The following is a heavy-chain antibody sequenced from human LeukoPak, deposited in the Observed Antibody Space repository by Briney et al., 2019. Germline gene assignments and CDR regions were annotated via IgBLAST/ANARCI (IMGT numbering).Heavy chain of an antibody. V-gene: IGHV4-34*01. CDR2: SSPTGDIT. Sequence: ETLSLTCAVYGGSFSGNYWTLIRQTPGRGLEWIGESSPTGDITGYNPSLKGRATISVDSSKKQFSLRLTSVTAADTGVYYCARVPDFIARPGDSWGPGTLVTVSS. D-gene: IGHD2-21*01. J-gene: IGHJ4*02. CDR1: GGSFSGNY. CDR3: ARVPDFIARPGDS.